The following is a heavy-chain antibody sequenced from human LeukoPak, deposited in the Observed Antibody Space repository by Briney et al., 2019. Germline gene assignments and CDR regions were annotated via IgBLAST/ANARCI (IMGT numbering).Heavy chain of an antibody. J-gene: IGHJ4*02. CDR1: GFTFSSHR. CDR2: INEDGSQK. Sequence: GGSLRLSCAASGFTFSSHRMSWVRQTPGKELEWVAHINEDGSQKFYVDSVKGRFTISRDNAKTSLYLQMNSLRADDTYVYYWARDEVTYWGQGTPVTVSS. CDR3: ARDEVTY. V-gene: IGHV3-7*01.